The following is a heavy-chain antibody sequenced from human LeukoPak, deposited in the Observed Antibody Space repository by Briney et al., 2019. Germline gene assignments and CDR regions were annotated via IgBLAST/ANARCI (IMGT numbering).Heavy chain of an antibody. CDR2: ISTYDDNI. CDR1: GYTFTTYG. V-gene: IGHV1-18*01. CDR3: AKDHEIYSSGWYQGWDY. Sequence: ASVKVSCKASGYTFTTYGLSWVRQAPGQGLEWLGWISTYDDNIKYAQSLQGRLTLTIDTSTSTAYMELRSLTSDDTAVYYCAKDHEIYSSGWYQGWDYWGQGTLVTVSS. D-gene: IGHD6-19*01. J-gene: IGHJ4*02.